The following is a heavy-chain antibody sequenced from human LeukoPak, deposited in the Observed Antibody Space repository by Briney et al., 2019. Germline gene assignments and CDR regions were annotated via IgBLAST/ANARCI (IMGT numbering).Heavy chain of an antibody. CDR2: IYYSGST. CDR1: GGSISSYY. D-gene: IGHD6-13*01. CDR3: ARETPSSSWYWFDP. J-gene: IGHJ5*02. Sequence: SETLSLTCTVSGGSISSYYWSWIRQPPGKGLEWIGYIYYSGSTNYNPSLKSRVTISVDTSKNQFSLKLSSVTAADTAVYYCARETPSSSWYWFDPWGQGTLVTVSS. V-gene: IGHV4-59*01.